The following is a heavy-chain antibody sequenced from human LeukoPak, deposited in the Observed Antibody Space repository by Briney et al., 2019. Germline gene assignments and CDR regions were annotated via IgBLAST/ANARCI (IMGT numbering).Heavy chain of an antibody. D-gene: IGHD4-17*01. CDR2: ISYDGGNK. V-gene: IGHV3-30*04. Sequence: PGRSLRLSCAASGFTFSSYAMHWVRQAPGKGLEWVAVISYDGGNKYYADSVKGRFTISRDNSKNTLYLQMNSLRAEDTAVYYCARGPMTTSLYLDYWGQGTLVTVSS. CDR1: GFTFSSYA. J-gene: IGHJ4*02. CDR3: ARGPMTTSLYLDY.